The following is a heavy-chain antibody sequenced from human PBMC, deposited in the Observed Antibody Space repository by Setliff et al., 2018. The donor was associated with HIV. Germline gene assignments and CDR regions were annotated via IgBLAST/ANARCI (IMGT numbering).Heavy chain of an antibody. CDR1: GGSVSLYY. CDR2: LFTSGKT. Sequence: PSETLSLTCTVSGGSVSLYYWNWMRRPVGKGLEWIGRLFTSGKTIFSPSLKSRVSMSVDTSKNAVSLKLDSVTAGDSAVYFCARDLFNEWQGHYYYYMDVWGKGTTVTVSS. D-gene: IGHD3-3*01. CDR3: ARDLFNEWQGHYYYYMDV. V-gene: IGHV4-4*07. J-gene: IGHJ6*03.